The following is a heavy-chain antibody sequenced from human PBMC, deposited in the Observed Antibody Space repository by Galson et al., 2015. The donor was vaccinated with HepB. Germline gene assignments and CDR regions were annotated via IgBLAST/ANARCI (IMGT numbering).Heavy chain of an antibody. J-gene: IGHJ4*02. D-gene: IGHD3-10*01. CDR2: IYSGGST. CDR1: GFTFSSYA. V-gene: IGHV3-53*01. Sequence: LRLSCAASGFTFSSYAMSWVRQAPGKGLEWVSVIYSGGSTYYADSVKGRFTISRDNSKNTLYLQMNSLRAEDTAVYYCARANYGHFDYWGQGTLVTVSS. CDR3: ARANYGHFDY.